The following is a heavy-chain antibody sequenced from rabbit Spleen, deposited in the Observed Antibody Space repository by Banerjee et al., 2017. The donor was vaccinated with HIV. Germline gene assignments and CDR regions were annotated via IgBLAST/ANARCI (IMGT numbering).Heavy chain of an antibody. D-gene: IGHD8-1*01. CDR2: IYVGSSGST. CDR1: GFSFSSGYD. CDR3: ARDTGTSFSTYGMDL. V-gene: IGHV1S45*01. J-gene: IGHJ6*01. Sequence: QEQLVESGGGLVKPGASLTLTCKASGFSFSSGYDMCWVRQAPGKGLEWIACIYVGSSGSTYYATWAKGRFTISKTSSTTVTLQMTSLTAADTATYFCARDTGTSFSTYGMDLWGQGTLVTVS.